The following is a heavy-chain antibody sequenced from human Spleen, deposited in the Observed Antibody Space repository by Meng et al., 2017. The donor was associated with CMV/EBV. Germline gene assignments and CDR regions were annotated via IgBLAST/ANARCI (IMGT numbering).Heavy chain of an antibody. J-gene: IGHJ6*02. CDR1: GFTFSSYS. V-gene: IGHV3-48*04. CDR2: ISSSSSTI. D-gene: IGHD6-13*01. CDR3: TRGQEGSSWYWFYYYGMDV. Sequence: GESLKISCAASGFTFSSYSMNWVRQAPGKGLEWVSYISSSSSTIYYADSVKGRFTISRDNAKNSLYLQMNSLRAEDTAVYYCTRGQEGSSWYWFYYYGMDVWGQGTTVTVSS.